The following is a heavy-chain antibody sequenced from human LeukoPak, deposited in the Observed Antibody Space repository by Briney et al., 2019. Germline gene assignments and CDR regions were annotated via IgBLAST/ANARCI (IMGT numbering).Heavy chain of an antibody. J-gene: IGHJ5*02. CDR2: IYYSGST. CDR3: ARGGNCSGGSCYSRYWFDP. V-gene: IGHV4-59*01. Sequence: KPSETLSLTCTVSGGSISSYYWSWIRQPPGKGLEWIGYIYYSGSTNYNPSLKSRVTISVDTSKNQFSLKLSSVTAADTAVYYCARGGNCSGGSCYSRYWFDPWGQGTLVTVSS. CDR1: GGSISSYY. D-gene: IGHD2-15*01.